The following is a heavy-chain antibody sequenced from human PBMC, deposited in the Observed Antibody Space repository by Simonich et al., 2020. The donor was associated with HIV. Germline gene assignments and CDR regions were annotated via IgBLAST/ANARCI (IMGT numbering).Heavy chain of an antibody. CDR2: ISHRENI. J-gene: IGHJ6*03. CDR3: ARIGPDYYRGYYYMDV. V-gene: IGHV4-34*01. Sequence: QVQLQQWGAGLLKPSETLSLNCAVYGGSFSGYYWSWIRQSPGKGLGWIGEISHRENINYTPSLKRRVTVSVDTSKNEFSLKLSSVTAADTAVYYCARIGPDYYRGYYYMDVWGKGTTVTVSS. CDR1: GGSFSGYY. D-gene: IGHD3-10*01.